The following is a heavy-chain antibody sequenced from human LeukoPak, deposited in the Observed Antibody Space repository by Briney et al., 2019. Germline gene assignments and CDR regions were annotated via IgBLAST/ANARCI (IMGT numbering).Heavy chain of an antibody. CDR2: INPSGGST. V-gene: IGHV1-46*01. D-gene: IGHD3-22*01. J-gene: IGHJ4*02. Sequence: ASVKVSCKASGYTFTSYYMHWVRQASGQGLEWMGIINPSGGSTSYAQKFQGRVTMTRDTSTSTVYMELSSLRSEDTAVYYCARDLLEITVYDSSGFFDYWGQGTLVTVSS. CDR3: ARDLLEITVYDSSGFFDY. CDR1: GYTFTSYY.